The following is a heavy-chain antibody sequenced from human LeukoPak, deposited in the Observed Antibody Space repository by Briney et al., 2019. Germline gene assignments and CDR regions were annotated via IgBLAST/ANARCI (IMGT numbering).Heavy chain of an antibody. V-gene: IGHV3-21*04. CDR3: AKTAMWTNSDSREDY. J-gene: IGHJ4*02. CDR1: GFTFSSYS. Sequence: SGGSLRLSCAASGFTFSSYSMNWVRQAPGKGLEWVSSISGSSSYIYYADSVKGRFTISRDNAKSSLYLQMNSLRAEDTAVYYCAKTAMWTNSDSREDYWGQGTLVTVSS. CDR2: ISGSSSYI. D-gene: IGHD3-22*01.